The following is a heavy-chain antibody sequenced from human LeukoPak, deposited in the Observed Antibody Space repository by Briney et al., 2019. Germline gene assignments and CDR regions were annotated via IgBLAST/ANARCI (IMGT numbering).Heavy chain of an antibody. CDR3: TGDSPPIN. CDR1: GFTFTDYW. CDR2: IRSKTSGGTT. Sequence: GGSLRLSCAASGFTFTDYWMTWVRQVPGKGLEWVGFIRSKTSGGTTEYAASVKGRFTISRDDSRNIAYLQMNSLKIEDTAVYFCTGDSPPINWGQGTLVTVSS. J-gene: IGHJ4*02. V-gene: IGHV3-49*04.